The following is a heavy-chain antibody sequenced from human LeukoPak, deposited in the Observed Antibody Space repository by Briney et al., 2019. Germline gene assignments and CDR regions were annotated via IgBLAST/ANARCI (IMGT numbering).Heavy chain of an antibody. CDR3: AREGDSNAFDI. D-gene: IGHD2-21*02. CDR1: GGSISSYY. V-gene: IGHV4-59*01. Sequence: SETLSLTCTVSGGSISSYYWSWIRQPPGKGLEWIAYIYYSGSTNYNPSLKSRVTISVDTSKKRFSLRMNSVTAADTAVYYCAREGDSNAFDIWGQGTMVTVSS. CDR2: IYYSGST. J-gene: IGHJ3*02.